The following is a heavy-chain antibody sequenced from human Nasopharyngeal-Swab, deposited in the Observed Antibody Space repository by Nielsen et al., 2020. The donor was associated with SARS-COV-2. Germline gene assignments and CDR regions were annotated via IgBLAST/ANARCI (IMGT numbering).Heavy chain of an antibody. Sequence: GESLKISCAASGFIFSSYTMNWVRQAPGKGLEWVSVIYSGGSTYYADSVKGRFTISRDNSKNTLYLQMNSLRAEDTAVYYCARERGSGSYSYFDYWGQGTLVTVSS. CDR2: IYSGGST. D-gene: IGHD3-10*01. CDR1: GFIFSSYT. CDR3: ARERGSGSYSYFDY. V-gene: IGHV3-53*01. J-gene: IGHJ4*02.